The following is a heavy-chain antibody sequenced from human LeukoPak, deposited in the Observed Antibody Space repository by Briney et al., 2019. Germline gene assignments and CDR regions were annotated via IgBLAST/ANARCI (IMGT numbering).Heavy chain of an antibody. CDR1: GFNFKNYE. Sequence: GGALRLSCTVSGFNFKNYEMKWVRQAPGKGLEWIAYISSSGSTTKYADSVKGRFTMSRDNAKNAVYMEMNSLRVEDTAVYYCARDRGWDGYGYAFLDYWGHGTLVTVSS. CDR2: ISSSGSTT. CDR3: ARDRGWDGYGYAFLDY. V-gene: IGHV3-48*03. J-gene: IGHJ4*01. D-gene: IGHD5-12*01.